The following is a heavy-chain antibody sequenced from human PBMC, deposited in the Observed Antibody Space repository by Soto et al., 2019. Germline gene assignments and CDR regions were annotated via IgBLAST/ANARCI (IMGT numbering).Heavy chain of an antibody. CDR3: AREVFHTYCSGGSCQVN. D-gene: IGHD2-15*01. Sequence: PXETLSLTCTVSGVSVSSGSYYWSWIRQPPGKGLEWIGYIYYSGSTNYNPSLKSRVTISVDTSKNQFSLKLSSVTAADTAVYSCAREVFHTYCSGGSCQVNWGQGTLVTVSS. CDR1: GVSVSSGSYY. V-gene: IGHV4-61*01. CDR2: IYYSGST. J-gene: IGHJ4*02.